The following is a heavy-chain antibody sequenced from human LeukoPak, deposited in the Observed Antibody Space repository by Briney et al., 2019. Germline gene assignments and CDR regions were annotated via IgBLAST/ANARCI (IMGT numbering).Heavy chain of an antibody. J-gene: IGHJ4*02. Sequence: GESLKISCKGSGYSFTNFWIGWGRQRPGKGLEWIGTIYPGESDTRYRPSLQGQVTISADKSISTAYLQWNSLKASDTAIYSCARLGLEAYDNRGFYYLDYWAQGTLVTVSS. V-gene: IGHV5-51*01. CDR2: IYPGESDT. D-gene: IGHD3-22*01. CDR3: ARLGLEAYDNRGFYYLDY. CDR1: GYSFTNFW.